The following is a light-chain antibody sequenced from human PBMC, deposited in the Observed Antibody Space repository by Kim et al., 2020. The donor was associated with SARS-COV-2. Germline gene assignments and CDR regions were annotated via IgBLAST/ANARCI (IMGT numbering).Light chain of an antibody. J-gene: IGKJ2*03. Sequence: DIVMTQSPDSLAVSLGERATLNCKSSQTVLYNSNNKNYLAWYQQKPGQAPKLLIYWASIREFGVPDRFSGSGSETDFTLTISSLQAEDVAVYYCQQYYSTPPSFGQGTKLEI. V-gene: IGKV4-1*01. CDR2: WAS. CDR3: QQYYSTPPS. CDR1: QTVLYNSNNKNY.